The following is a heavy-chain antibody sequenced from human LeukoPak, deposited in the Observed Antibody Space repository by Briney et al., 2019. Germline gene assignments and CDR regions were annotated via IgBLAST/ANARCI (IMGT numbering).Heavy chain of an antibody. J-gene: IGHJ5*02. Sequence: GASVKVSCKASGYTFTGYYMHWVRQAPGQGLEWMGWINPNSGGTNYAQKFQGRVTMTRDTSISTAYMELSRLRSDDTAVYYCARDRDYGDYGWFDPWGQGTLVTVSS. D-gene: IGHD4-17*01. CDR1: GYTFTGYY. CDR3: ARDRDYGDYGWFDP. V-gene: IGHV1-2*02. CDR2: INPNSGGT.